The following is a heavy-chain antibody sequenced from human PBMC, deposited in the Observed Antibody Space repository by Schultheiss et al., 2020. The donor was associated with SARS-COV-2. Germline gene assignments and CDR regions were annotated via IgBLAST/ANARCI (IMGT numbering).Heavy chain of an antibody. V-gene: IGHV3-21*01. J-gene: IGHJ4*02. CDR1: GFIFSSYS. CDR3: AKDSRGATDY. D-gene: IGHD1-26*01. CDR2: ISSSSSYI. Sequence: GGSLRLSCAASGFIFSSYSMNWVRQAPGKGLEWVSSISSSSSYIYYADSVKGRFTISRDNAKNSLYLQMNSLRAEDTAVYYCAKDSRGATDYWGQGTLVTVSS.